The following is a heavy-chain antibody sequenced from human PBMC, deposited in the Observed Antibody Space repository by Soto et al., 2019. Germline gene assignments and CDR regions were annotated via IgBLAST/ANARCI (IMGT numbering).Heavy chain of an antibody. D-gene: IGHD3-22*01. CDR2: IYYSGST. J-gene: IGHJ4*02. CDR3: ARGRTAMIASG. Sequence: SETLSLTCTVSGGSVSSGSYYWSWIRQPPGKGLEWIGYIYYSGSTNYNPSLKSRVTISVDTSKNQFSLKLSSVTAADTAVYYCARGRTAMIASGWGQGTLVTVSS. CDR1: GGSVSSGSYY. V-gene: IGHV4-61*01.